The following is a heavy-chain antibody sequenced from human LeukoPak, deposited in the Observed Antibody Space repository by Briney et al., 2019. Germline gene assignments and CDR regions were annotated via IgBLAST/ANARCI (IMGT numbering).Heavy chain of an antibody. CDR3: ARENLWGVDV. V-gene: IGHV4-39*07. Sequence: SETLSLTCTVSGGSISSSSYYWGWIRQPPGKGLEWIGEISHSGSTNYNPSLKSRVTISVDESKNQFSLTLSSVTAADTAVYYCARENLWGVDVWGKGTTVTVSS. CDR1: GGSISSSSYY. CDR2: ISHSGST. J-gene: IGHJ6*04. D-gene: IGHD2-21*01.